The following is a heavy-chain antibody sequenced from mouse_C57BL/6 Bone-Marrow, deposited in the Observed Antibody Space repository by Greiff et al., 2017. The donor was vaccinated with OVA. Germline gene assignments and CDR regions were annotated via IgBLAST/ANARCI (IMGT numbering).Heavy chain of an antibody. V-gene: IGHV1-50*01. Sequence: QVQLQQPGAELVKPGASVKLSCKASGYTFTSYWMQWVKQRPGQGLEWIGEIDPSDSYTNYNQKFKGKATLAVDTSSSTAYMQLSSLTSEDSAVYFCARYYYGSSWAMDYWGQGTSVTVSS. CDR3: ARYYYGSSWAMDY. CDR2: IDPSDSYT. D-gene: IGHD1-1*01. CDR1: GYTFTSYW. J-gene: IGHJ4*01.